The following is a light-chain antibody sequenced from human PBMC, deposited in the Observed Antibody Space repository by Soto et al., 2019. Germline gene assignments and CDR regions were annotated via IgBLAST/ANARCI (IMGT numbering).Light chain of an antibody. Sequence: EIVMTQSPATLSVSPGERATFSCWASQSVSSNLAWYQQKPGQAPRLLIYDASTRATGIPARFSGSGSGTDFTLTISSLQSEDFALYYCHQYNSWPPGTFGQGTKVDIK. CDR3: HQYNSWPPGT. V-gene: IGKV3D-15*01. CDR2: DAS. CDR1: QSVSSN. J-gene: IGKJ2*01.